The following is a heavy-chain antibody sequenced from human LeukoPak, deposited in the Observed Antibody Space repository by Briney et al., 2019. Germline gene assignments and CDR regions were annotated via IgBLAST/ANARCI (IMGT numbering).Heavy chain of an antibody. CDR3: ARVRWQRGTDY. CDR2: IYHSGST. J-gene: IGHJ4*02. V-gene: IGHV4-4*02. Sequence: PSQTLSLTCTVSGGSISSSDYYWSWVRQPPGKGLEWIGEIYHSGSTNYNPSLKSRVTISVDKSKNQFSLKLSSVTAADTAVYYCARVRWQRGTDYWGQGTLVTVSS. CDR1: GGSISSSDYY. D-gene: IGHD4-23*01.